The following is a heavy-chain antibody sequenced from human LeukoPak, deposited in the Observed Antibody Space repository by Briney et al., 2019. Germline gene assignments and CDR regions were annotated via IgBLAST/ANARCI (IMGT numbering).Heavy chain of an antibody. CDR3: ASGYDDSSDYHSFDY. Sequence: SETLSLTCTVSGGSIGSYYWNWIRQPAGKGLEWIGRIYTSESTNYSPSLKSRVTMSVDTSKNQFSLKLSSVTAADTAVYYCASGYDDSSDYHSFDYWGQGTLVTVSS. D-gene: IGHD3-22*01. CDR2: IYTSEST. J-gene: IGHJ4*02. CDR1: GGSIGSYY. V-gene: IGHV4-4*07.